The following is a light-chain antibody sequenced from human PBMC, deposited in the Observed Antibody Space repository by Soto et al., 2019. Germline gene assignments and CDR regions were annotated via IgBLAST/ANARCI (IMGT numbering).Light chain of an antibody. V-gene: IGLV2-14*03. Sequence: QSALTQPASVSESLGQSITISCTGTTSDVGAYNYVSWYQQHPGKAPQLVIYDVTNRPSGVSNRFSGSKSGNTASLTISGLQAEDEADYYCSSYTSSSTLVFGGGTKVTVL. CDR3: SSYTSSSTLV. CDR1: TSDVGAYNY. J-gene: IGLJ3*02. CDR2: DVT.